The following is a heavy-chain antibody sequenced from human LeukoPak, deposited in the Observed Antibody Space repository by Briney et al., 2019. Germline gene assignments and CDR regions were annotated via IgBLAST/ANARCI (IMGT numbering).Heavy chain of an antibody. CDR3: ARASWRYCSSTSCYGNWFDP. J-gene: IGHJ5*02. Sequence: VGSLRLSCAASGFTVSSNYMSWVRQAPGKGLEWVSVMQSGGSTYYADSVKGRFTIFRDNSKNTVYLQMNSLRAEDTAVYYCARASWRYCSSTSCYGNWFDPWGQGTLVTVSS. V-gene: IGHV3-53*01. D-gene: IGHD2-2*01. CDR2: MQSGGST. CDR1: GFTVSSNY.